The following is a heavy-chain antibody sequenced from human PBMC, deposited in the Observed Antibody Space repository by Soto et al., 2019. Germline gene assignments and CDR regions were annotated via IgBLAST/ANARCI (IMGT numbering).Heavy chain of an antibody. D-gene: IGHD4-4*01. CDR2: INAGNGNT. J-gene: IGHJ6*02. V-gene: IGHV1-3*01. CDR3: ARTLSTTVTFYYYYYGMDV. Sequence: SACQEHGKRLEWMGWINAGNGNTKYSQKFQGRVTITRDTSASTAYMELSSLRSEDTAVYYCARTLSTTVTFYYYYYGMDVWGQGTTVTVSS.